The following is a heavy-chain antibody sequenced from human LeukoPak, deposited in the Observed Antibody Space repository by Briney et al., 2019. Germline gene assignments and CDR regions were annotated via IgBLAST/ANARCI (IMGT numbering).Heavy chain of an antibody. V-gene: IGHV4-39*01. Sequence: SETLSLTCTVSGGSISSSSYYWGWIRQPPGKGLEWIGSIYYSGSTYYNPSLKSRVTISVDTSKNQFSLKLSSVTAADTAVYYCARQKSSTSCYFYWGQGTLVTVSS. CDR2: IYYSGST. J-gene: IGHJ4*02. CDR1: GGSISSSSYY. D-gene: IGHD2-2*01. CDR3: ARQKSSTSCYFY.